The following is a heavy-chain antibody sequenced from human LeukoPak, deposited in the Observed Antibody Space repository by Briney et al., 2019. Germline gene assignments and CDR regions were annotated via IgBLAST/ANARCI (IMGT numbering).Heavy chain of an antibody. CDR1: GFTFTSSA. CDR2: IVVGSGNR. Sequence: SVKVSCKASGFTFTSSAMQWVRQARGQRLEWIGWIVVGSGNRNYAQKFQERVSITRDMSTGTAYMELSSLRSEDTAVYFCAAGTSGRPEHFQHWGQGTLVTVSS. J-gene: IGHJ1*01. V-gene: IGHV1-58*02. CDR3: AAGTSGRPEHFQH. D-gene: IGHD1-14*01.